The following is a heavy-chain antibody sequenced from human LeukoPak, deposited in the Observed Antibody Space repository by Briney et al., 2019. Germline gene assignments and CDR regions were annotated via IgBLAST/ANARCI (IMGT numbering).Heavy chain of an antibody. CDR3: AKAQIKDSTWSYFDY. J-gene: IGHJ4*02. V-gene: IGHV3-23*01. D-gene: IGHD6-13*01. CDR1: GFTFSSYA. Sequence: PGGSLRLSCAASGFTFSSYAMSWVRQAPGKGLEWVSTIDSSAGSPDYADSVKGRFTISRDNSKNTLYLQMNSLRAEDTAVYYYAKAQIKDSTWSYFDYWGQGTLVTVSS. CDR2: IDSSAGSP.